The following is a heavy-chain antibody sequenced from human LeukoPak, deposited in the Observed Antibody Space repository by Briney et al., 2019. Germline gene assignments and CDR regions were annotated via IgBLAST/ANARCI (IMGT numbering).Heavy chain of an antibody. J-gene: IGHJ4*02. D-gene: IGHD3-10*01. CDR2: INHSGST. CDR1: GGSFSGYY. Sequence: SETLSLTCAVYGGSFSGYYWSWIRQPPGKGLEWIGEINHSGSTNYNPSLKSRVTISVDTSKNQFSLKLSSVTAADTAVYYCARGPYGSGSYYMSPIYYFDYWGQGTLVTVSS. V-gene: IGHV4-34*01. CDR3: ARGPYGSGSYYMSPIYYFDY.